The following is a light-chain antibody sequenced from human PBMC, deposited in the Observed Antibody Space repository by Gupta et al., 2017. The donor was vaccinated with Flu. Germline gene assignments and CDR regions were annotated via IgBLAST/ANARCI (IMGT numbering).Light chain of an antibody. V-gene: IGKV1-39*01. CDR2: NAS. CDR1: QSIINY. CDR3: QQTYNTSWT. Sequence: DTQMTQSPSSLSASVGDRVTITCRASQSIINYLNWYQQKPGKAPILLIYNASSLQSGVPSKFSGSGSGTDFTLTISSLQPEDFAAYYCQQTYNTSWTFGQGTKVEVK. J-gene: IGKJ1*01.